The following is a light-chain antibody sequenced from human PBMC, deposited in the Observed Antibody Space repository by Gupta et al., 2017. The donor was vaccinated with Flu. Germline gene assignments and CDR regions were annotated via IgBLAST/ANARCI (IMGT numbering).Light chain of an antibody. J-gene: IGKJ4*01. CDR1: QSLLYSDGNTY. V-gene: IGKV2-30*01. Sequence: ITLSPLPLPVTLGRPPSIPCRSSQSLLYSDGNTYLTWFHPRPGQSPRRLIYKVSSRDPGVTDRIRGSGSGTDLTLKISRGEADDVGSYYRRKGRQWPPLTFGGGTKVVIK. CDR2: KVS. CDR3: RKGRQWPPLT.